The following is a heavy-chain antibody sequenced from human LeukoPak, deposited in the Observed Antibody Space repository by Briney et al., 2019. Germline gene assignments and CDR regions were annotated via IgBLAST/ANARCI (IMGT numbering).Heavy chain of an antibody. CDR1: GFTFDDYG. CDR3: ARGGHGAADQ. J-gene: IGHJ5*02. V-gene: IGHV3-11*05. D-gene: IGHD1-26*01. CDR2: ISPSTTHT. Sequence: GGSLRLSCAASGFTFDDYGMSWVRQAPGKGLEWLSYISPSTTHTSYADSVKGRFTISRDNTKNLLFLQMNSLRAEDTAVYYCARGGHGAADQWGQGTLVTVSS.